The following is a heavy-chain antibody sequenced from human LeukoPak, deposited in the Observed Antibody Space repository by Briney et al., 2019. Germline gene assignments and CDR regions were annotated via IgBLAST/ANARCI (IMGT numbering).Heavy chain of an antibody. V-gene: IGHV4-59*01. CDR3: ARDYDMTTDAFDI. D-gene: IGHD3-22*01. CDR2: IYYSGST. J-gene: IGHJ3*02. CDR1: GGSISSYY. Sequence: SETLSLTCTVSGGSISSYYWSWIRQPPGKGLKWIGYIYYSGSTNYNPSLKSRVTISVDTSKNQFSLKLSSVTAADTAVYYCARDYDMTTDAFDIWGQGTMVTVSS.